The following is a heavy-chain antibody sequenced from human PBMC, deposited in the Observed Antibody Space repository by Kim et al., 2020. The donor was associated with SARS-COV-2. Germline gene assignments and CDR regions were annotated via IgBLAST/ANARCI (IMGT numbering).Heavy chain of an antibody. Sequence: SETLSLTCTVSGYSISSGYYWGWIRQPPGKGLEWIGSIYHSGSTYYNPSLKSRVTISVDTSKNQFSLKLSSVTAADTAVYYCARGDYGDYVWGDYWGQGT. CDR1: GYSISSGYY. J-gene: IGHJ4*02. CDR2: IYHSGST. CDR3: ARGDYGDYVWGDY. V-gene: IGHV4-38-2*02. D-gene: IGHD4-17*01.